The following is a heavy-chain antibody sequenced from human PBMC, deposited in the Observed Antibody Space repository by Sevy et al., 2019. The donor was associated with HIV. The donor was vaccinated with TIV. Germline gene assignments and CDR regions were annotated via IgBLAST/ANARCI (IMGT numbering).Heavy chain of an antibody. J-gene: IGHJ6*03. CDR2: IYKTGST. CDR1: GGSVSSGTYY. CDR3: ARVPRGQLWYSGSLGGYYYHMDV. Sequence: SETLSLSCSVSGGSVSSGTYYWSWIRQPPGKGLEWIGHIYKTGSTNYKLSLQSRVTISVDTSTNQFSLRLRSVTAADTAVYYCARVPRGQLWYSGSLGGYYYHMDVWGKVTTVTVSS. D-gene: IGHD3-16*01. V-gene: IGHV4-61*01.